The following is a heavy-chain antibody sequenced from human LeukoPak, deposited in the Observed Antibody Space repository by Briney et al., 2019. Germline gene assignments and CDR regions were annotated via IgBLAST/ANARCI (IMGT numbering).Heavy chain of an antibody. J-gene: IGHJ4*02. CDR2: MNPNSGNT. Sequence: ASVMVSCKASGYTFTSYDINWVRQATGQGLEWMGWMNPNSGNTGYAQKFQGRVTITRNTPISTAYMELSSLRSEDTAVYYCAGGGAAREYYFDYWGQGTLVTVSS. CDR1: GYTFTSYD. D-gene: IGHD3-10*01. CDR3: AGGGAAREYYFDY. V-gene: IGHV1-8*03.